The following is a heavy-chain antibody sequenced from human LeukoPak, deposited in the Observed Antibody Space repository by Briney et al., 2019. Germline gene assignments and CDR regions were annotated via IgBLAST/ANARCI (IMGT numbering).Heavy chain of an antibody. CDR1: GFTFSSYW. CDR3: ARDPRVATIPYYYYYMDV. Sequence: GGSLRLSCAASGFTFSSYWMHWVCQAPGKGLVWVSRINSDGSSTSYADSVKGRFTISRDNAKNTLYLQMNSLRAEDTAVYYCARDPRVATIPYYYYYMDVWGKGTTVTVSS. CDR2: INSDGSST. D-gene: IGHD5-12*01. J-gene: IGHJ6*03. V-gene: IGHV3-74*01.